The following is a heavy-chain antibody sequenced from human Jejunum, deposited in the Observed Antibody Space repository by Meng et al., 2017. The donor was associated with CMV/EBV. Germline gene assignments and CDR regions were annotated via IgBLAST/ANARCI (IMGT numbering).Heavy chain of an antibody. V-gene: IGHV3-23*01. CDR3: AKSYYDFWSGHSDMVDY. CDR2: IGGRGDTT. Sequence: MSWVRQAPEKGLEWVSGIGGRGDTTYYADSVKGRFIIYRDNSKNTVYLQMNSLRAEDTAVYYCAKSYYDFWSGHSDMVDYWGQGNLVTVSS. D-gene: IGHD3-3*01. J-gene: IGHJ4*02.